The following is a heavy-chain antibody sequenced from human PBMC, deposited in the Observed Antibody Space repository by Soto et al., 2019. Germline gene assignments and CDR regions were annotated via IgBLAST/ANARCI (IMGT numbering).Heavy chain of an antibody. J-gene: IGHJ4*02. Sequence: GGSLRLSCAASGFSFSISPMHWVRQAPGKGPEWVGLISYDGTNKFYADSVKGRFTISRDNSKSTLYLQVDSLRPEDAAVYYCARDPKTSGGQHWAFNYFDSWGQGTLVTVSS. CDR2: ISYDGTNK. D-gene: IGHD7-27*01. CDR3: ARDPKTSGGQHWAFNYFDS. V-gene: IGHV3-30-3*01. CDR1: GFSFSISP.